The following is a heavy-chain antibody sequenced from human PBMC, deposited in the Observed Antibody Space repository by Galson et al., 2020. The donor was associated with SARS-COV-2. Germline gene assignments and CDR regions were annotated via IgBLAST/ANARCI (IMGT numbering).Heavy chain of an antibody. CDR1: GYTFTGYY. J-gene: IGHJ2*01. D-gene: IGHD7-27*01. CDR2: INPNSGAT. V-gene: IGHV1-2*02. Sequence: ASVKVSCKASGYTFTGYYINWVRQAPGQGLEWMGLINPNSGATNYAQKFQGRVTMTSDTSINTAYMELSRLKSDDTAVFYCARKTGNYWYFDLWGRGTLITVSS. CDR3: ARKTGNYWYFDL.